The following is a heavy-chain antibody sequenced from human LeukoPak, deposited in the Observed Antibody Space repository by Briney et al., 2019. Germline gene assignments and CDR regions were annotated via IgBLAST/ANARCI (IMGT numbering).Heavy chain of an antibody. CDR2: ISYDGSNK. Sequence: PGGSLRLSCAASGFTFSSYGMPWVRQAPGKGLEWVAVISYDGSNKYYADSVKGRFTISRDNSKNTLYLQMNSLRAEDTAVYYCASEVPYYYDSSGYDYWGQGTLVTVSS. CDR3: ASEVPYYYDSSGYDY. J-gene: IGHJ4*02. D-gene: IGHD3-22*01. V-gene: IGHV3-30*03. CDR1: GFTFSSYG.